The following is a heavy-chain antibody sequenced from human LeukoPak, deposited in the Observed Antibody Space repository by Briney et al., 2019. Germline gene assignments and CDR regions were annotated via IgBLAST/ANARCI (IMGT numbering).Heavy chain of an antibody. D-gene: IGHD6-13*01. CDR1: GGSISSYY. CDR2: IYYSGST. V-gene: IGHV4-59*01. CDR3: ARGEGSSTSDAFDI. Sequence: PSETLSLTCTVSGGSISSYYWSWIRQPPGKGLEWIGYIYYSGSTNYNPSLKSRVTISVDTSKNQFSLKLSSVTAADTAVYYCARGEGSSTSDAFDIWGQGTMVTVSS. J-gene: IGHJ3*02.